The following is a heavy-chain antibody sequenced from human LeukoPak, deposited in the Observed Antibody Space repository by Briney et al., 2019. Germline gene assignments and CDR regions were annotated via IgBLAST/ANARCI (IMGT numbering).Heavy chain of an antibody. D-gene: IGHD3-10*01. V-gene: IGHV1-2*02. Sequence: ASVKVPCKASGYTFTGYYMHWVRQAPGQGLEWMGWINPNSGGTNYAQKFQGRVTMTRDTSISTAYMELSRLRSDDTAVYYCARKRWFGELSSDYWGQGTLVTVSS. CDR2: INPNSGGT. J-gene: IGHJ4*02. CDR1: GYTFTGYY. CDR3: ARKRWFGELSSDY.